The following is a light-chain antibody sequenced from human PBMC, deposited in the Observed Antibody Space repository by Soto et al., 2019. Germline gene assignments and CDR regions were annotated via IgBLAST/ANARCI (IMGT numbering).Light chain of an antibody. CDR3: QQRNIWPPVT. CDR2: DAS. J-gene: IGKJ5*01. CDR1: QSVSSY. Sequence: EIVLTQSPATLSLSPGESATLSCRASQSVSSYLAWYQQKPGQAPRLLLYDASNRATGIPARFSGSGSGTDFTLTISSLEPEDSAIYYCQQRNIWPPVTFGQGTRLEIK. V-gene: IGKV3-11*01.